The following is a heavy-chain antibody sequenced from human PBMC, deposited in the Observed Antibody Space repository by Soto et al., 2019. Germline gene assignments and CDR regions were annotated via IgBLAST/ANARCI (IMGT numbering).Heavy chain of an antibody. CDR2: ISGSGGST. J-gene: IGHJ3*02. CDR1: RFTFSSYA. Sequence: GGSLRLSCAASRFTFSSYAMSWVRQAPGKGLEWVSAISGSGGSTYYADSVKGRFTISRDNSKNTLYLQMNSLRAEDTAVYYCAKLDGEESSSSDAFDIWGQGTMVTVSS. CDR3: AKLDGEESSSSDAFDI. V-gene: IGHV3-23*01. D-gene: IGHD6-6*01.